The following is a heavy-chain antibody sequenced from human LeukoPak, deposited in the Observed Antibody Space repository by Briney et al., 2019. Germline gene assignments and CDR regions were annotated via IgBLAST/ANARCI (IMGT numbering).Heavy chain of an antibody. V-gene: IGHV3-66*01. D-gene: IGHD3-3*01. CDR2: IYSGGST. CDR1: GFTVSSNY. Sequence: GGSLRLSCAASGFTVSSNYMSWVRQAPGKGLEWVSVIYSGGSTYYADSVKGRFTISRDNSKNTLYLQMNSLRAEDTAVYYCARDGRDYYDFWSGHNWFDPWGQGTLVTVSS. J-gene: IGHJ5*02. CDR3: ARDGRDYYDFWSGHNWFDP.